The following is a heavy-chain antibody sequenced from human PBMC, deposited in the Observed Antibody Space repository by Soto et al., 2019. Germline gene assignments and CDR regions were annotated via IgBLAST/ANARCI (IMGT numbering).Heavy chain of an antibody. CDR3: AGGGAGYDILTGYCWAIHFDY. CDR1: GYTFTHCY. V-gene: IGHV1-18*01. D-gene: IGHD3-9*01. J-gene: IGHJ4*01. CDR2: IRPHNFNT. Sequence: ASVKVSFKAAGYTFTHCYITWVRQAPGQGLEWMGAIRPHNFNTNYAQKFRGRVTLATEKSTNTAYMDLRSLTSDDTAVYSCAGGGAGYDILTGYCWAIHFDYWG.